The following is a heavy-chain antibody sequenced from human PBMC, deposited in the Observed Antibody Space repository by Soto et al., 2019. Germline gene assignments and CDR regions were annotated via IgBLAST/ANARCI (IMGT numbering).Heavy chain of an antibody. D-gene: IGHD3-10*01. CDR2: IYYSGST. CDR1: GGSISSSSYY. V-gene: IGHV4-39*01. Sequence: TSETLSLTCTVSGGSISSSSYYWGWIRQPPGKGLEWIGSIYYSGSTYYNPSLKSRVTISVDTSKNQFSLKLSSVTAADTAVYYCARQGVTMVRGVIVLFDYWGQGTLVTISS. CDR3: ARQGVTMVRGVIVLFDY. J-gene: IGHJ4*02.